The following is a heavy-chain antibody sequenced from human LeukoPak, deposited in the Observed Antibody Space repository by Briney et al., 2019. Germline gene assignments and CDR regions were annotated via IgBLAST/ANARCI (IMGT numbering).Heavy chain of an antibody. CDR2: IYYSGST. CDR3: ARGGGGTYYKRTFDI. Sequence: PSETLSLTCTVSGGSISSYYWSWIRQPPGKGLECIGYIYYSGSTNYNPSLKSRVTISADTSKNQFSLRLSSVTAADTAVYYCARGGGGTYYKRTFDIWDQGTMVTVSS. V-gene: IGHV4-59*01. J-gene: IGHJ3*02. CDR1: GGSISSYY. D-gene: IGHD1-26*01.